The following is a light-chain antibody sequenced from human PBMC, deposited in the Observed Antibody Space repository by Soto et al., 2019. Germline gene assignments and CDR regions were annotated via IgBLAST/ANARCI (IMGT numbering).Light chain of an antibody. CDR2: TGS. CDR3: QQSYSTLWT. V-gene: IGKV1-12*01. Sequence: DIQMTQCPCYVSASVGYRVTITCRASQGIKTWLAWYQQKPWKAPNLLIYTGSSLQRGVPSRFSGSGSGTDFTLTISSLQPEDFATYSCQQSYSTLWTFGQGTKVDIK. J-gene: IGKJ1*01. CDR1: QGIKTW.